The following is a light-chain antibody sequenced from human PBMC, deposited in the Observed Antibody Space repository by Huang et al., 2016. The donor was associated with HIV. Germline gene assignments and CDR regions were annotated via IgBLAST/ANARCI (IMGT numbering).Light chain of an antibody. CDR1: HSVSSN. J-gene: IGKJ5*01. V-gene: IGKV3-15*01. CDR2: GSS. Sequence: ERVMTQSPATLSLAPGERVTLSCRASHSVSSNLAWSQQKPGQAPRLVIHGSSTRATGIPARFSGSGSGTEFTLAISSLQSEDSGVYFCQQYDNWPLTFGQGTRLEIK. CDR3: QQYDNWPLT.